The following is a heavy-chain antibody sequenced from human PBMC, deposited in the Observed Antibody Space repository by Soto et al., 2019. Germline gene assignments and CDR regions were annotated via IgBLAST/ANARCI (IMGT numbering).Heavy chain of an antibody. CDR2: ISSSSNYI. CDR3: ARDPGSSGYGGRWFDP. V-gene: IGHV3-21*01. Sequence: EVQLVESGGGLVKPGGSLRLSCAASGFTLSSHSMNWVRQAPGKGLEWVSSISSSSNYIYYADSVKGRFTISRDNAKNSLYLQMNSLRAEDTALYYCARDPGSSGYGGRWFDPWGQGTLVTVSS. CDR1: GFTLSSHS. J-gene: IGHJ5*02. D-gene: IGHD6-13*01.